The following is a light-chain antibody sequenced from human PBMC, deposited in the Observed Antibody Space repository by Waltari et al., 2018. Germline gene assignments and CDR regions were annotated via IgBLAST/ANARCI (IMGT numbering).Light chain of an antibody. CDR3: SSLAGIIRYRV. Sequence: QSALTQPPSASGSPGQSVTISCTGTSNDIGAYDYVSWYQQHPGKAPRLHIFEVNKRPPGVPIRFPGSKSGNTAALTIAGLHTADEADYYCSSLAGIIRYRVFGSGTKVTVL. CDR1: SNDIGAYDY. V-gene: IGLV2-8*01. CDR2: EVN. J-gene: IGLJ1*01.